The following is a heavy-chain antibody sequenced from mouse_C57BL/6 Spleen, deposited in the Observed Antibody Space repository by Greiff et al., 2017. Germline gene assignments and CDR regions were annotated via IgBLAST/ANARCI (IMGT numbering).Heavy chain of an antibody. CDR1: GFTFSDYG. CDR2: ISSGSSTI. CDR3: ARPIYDGYYLFAY. Sequence: DVMLVESGGGLVKPGGSLKLSCAASGFTFSDYGMHWVRQAPEKGLEWVAYISSGSSTIYYADTVKGRFTISRDNAKNTLFLQMTSLRSEDTAMYYCARPIYDGYYLFAYWGQGTLVTVSA. D-gene: IGHD2-3*01. V-gene: IGHV5-17*01. J-gene: IGHJ3*01.